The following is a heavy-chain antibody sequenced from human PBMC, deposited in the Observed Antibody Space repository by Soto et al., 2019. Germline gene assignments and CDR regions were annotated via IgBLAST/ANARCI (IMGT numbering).Heavy chain of an antibody. D-gene: IGHD1-26*01. CDR1: GYTFTSYY. V-gene: IGHV1-46*01. J-gene: IGHJ6*02. Sequence: GASVKVSCKASGYTFTSYYMHWVRQAPGQGLEWMGIINPSGGSTSYAQKFQGRVTMTRDTSTSTVYMELSSLRSEDTAVYYCASSYYEMTPYYYYGMDVWGQGTTVTVSS. CDR2: INPSGGST. CDR3: ASSYYEMTPYYYYGMDV.